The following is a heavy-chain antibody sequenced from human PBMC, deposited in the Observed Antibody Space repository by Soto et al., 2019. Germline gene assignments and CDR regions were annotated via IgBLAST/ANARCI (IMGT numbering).Heavy chain of an antibody. CDR1: GVTFSSYG. CDR2: IWYDGSNK. V-gene: IGHV3-33*01. Sequence: QVQLVESGGGVVQPGMSLRLSCAASGVTFSSYGMHWVRQAPGKGLEWVAVIWYDGSNKYYADSVKGRFTISRYNSKNALYLQMNSLRAEDTAVYYCARADSLGSHYYYGMDVWGQGTTVTVSS. D-gene: IGHD3-22*01. CDR3: ARADSLGSHYYYGMDV. J-gene: IGHJ6*02.